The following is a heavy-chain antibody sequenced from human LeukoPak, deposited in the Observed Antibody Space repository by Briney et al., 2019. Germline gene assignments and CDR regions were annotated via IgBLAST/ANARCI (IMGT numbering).Heavy chain of an antibody. CDR3: ARDEGYCSGGSCVGNWFDP. D-gene: IGHD2-15*01. V-gene: IGHV3-21*01. J-gene: IGHJ5*02. CDR2: ISSSSSYI. CDR1: GFTFSSYS. Sequence: GGSLRLSCAASGFTFSSYSMNWVRQAPGKGLEWVSSISSSSSYIYYADSVKGRFTISRDNSKNTLYLQMNSLRAEDTAVYYCARDEGYCSGGSCVGNWFDPWGQGTLVTVSS.